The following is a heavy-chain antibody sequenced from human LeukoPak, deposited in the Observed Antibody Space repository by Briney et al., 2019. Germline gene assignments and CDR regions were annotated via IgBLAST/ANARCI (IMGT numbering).Heavy chain of an antibody. CDR2: YDPDDDKT. Sequence: ASVKVSCKVSGYTLTDLSIHWVRQAPGKGLEWMGGYDPDDDKTIYAQKFQGRLTMTEDASADTAYMELSSLGSEDTAVYYCTKTSDSDTYDYVWGSFALWGQGTLVTVFS. CDR3: TKTSDSDTYDYVWGSFAL. CDR1: GYTLTDLS. J-gene: IGHJ4*02. V-gene: IGHV1-24*01. D-gene: IGHD3-16*01.